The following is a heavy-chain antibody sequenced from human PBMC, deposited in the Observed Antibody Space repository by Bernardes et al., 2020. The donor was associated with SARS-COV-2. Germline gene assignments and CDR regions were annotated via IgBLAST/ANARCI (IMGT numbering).Heavy chain of an antibody. J-gene: IGHJ4*02. CDR3: ARQSNVLAYLY. Sequence: ASVKVSCKASGYTFSTYSIGWVRQAPGQGLEWMGWISTYNGETNYAQKLQGRVTMTTDTSTGTAYLELRSLRSDDTAIYYCARQSNVLAYLYWGQGTLVTVSS. CDR1: GYTFSTYS. D-gene: IGHD3-16*01. CDR2: ISTYNGET. V-gene: IGHV1-18*01.